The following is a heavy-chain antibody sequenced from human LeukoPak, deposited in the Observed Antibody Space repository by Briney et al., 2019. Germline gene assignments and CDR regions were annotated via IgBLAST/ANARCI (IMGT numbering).Heavy chain of an antibody. J-gene: IGHJ5*02. CDR2: ISYDGSNK. D-gene: IGHD4-17*01. V-gene: IGHV3-30*04. CDR1: GFTFSSYA. CDR3: ARESTTVTSLNWFDP. Sequence: GRSLRLSCAASGFTFSSYAMHWVRQAPGKGLEWVAVISYDGSNKYYTDSVKGRFTISRDNSKNTLYLQMNSLRAEDTAVHYCARESTTVTSLNWFDPWGQGTLVTVSS.